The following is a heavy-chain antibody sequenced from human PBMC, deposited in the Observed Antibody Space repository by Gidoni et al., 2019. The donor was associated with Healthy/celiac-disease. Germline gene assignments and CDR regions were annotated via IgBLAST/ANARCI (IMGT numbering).Heavy chain of an antibody. CDR3: AKATQYGSLWWLHY. CDR2: IIPIFGRA. Sequence: QVQLVQSGAAVTKPGSSVKVSCKVSGGTFSSSAISWVRQAPGQGLGWMGGIIPIFGRAYYAQKFKGRVTITADESTSTAYMALSSLRSEDTAVYYCAKATQYGSLWWLHYWGQGTLVTVSS. J-gene: IGHJ4*02. CDR1: GGTFSSSA. D-gene: IGHD5-12*01. V-gene: IGHV1-69*01.